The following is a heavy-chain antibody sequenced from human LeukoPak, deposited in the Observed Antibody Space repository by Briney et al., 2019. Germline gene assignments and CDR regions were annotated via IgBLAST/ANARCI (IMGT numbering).Heavy chain of an antibody. CDR3: ARTIFGVDQYYYGMDV. CDR1: GYTFTGYY. D-gene: IGHD3-3*01. Sequence: ASVKVSCKASGYTFTGYYMNWVRQATGQPLEWMVWINPNSGDTNYAQKFQGRVTMTRDTSISTAYMELSRLRSDDTAVYYCARTIFGVDQYYYGMDVWGQGTTVTVSS. V-gene: IGHV1-2*02. J-gene: IGHJ6*02. CDR2: INPNSGDT.